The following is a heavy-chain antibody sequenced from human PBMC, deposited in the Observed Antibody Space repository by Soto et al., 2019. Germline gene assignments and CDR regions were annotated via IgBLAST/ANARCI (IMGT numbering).Heavy chain of an antibody. D-gene: IGHD3-3*01. J-gene: IGHJ4*02. V-gene: IGHV2-5*01. CDR1: GFSLSTSGVG. CDR3: AHMHSSTIFGVVIIPLSGEHYFDY. Sequence: QITLKESGPTLVKPTQTLTLTCTFSGFSLSTSGVGVGWIRQPPGKALEWLALIYWNDDKRYSQSLKSRLTITKDTSKNQVVLTMTNMDPVDTATYYCAHMHSSTIFGVVIIPLSGEHYFDYWGQGTLVTVSS. CDR2: IYWNDDK.